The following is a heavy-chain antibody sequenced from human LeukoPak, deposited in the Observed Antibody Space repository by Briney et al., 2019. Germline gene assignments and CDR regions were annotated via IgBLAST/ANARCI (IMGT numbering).Heavy chain of an antibody. V-gene: IGHV3-23*01. D-gene: IGHD6-6*01. J-gene: IGHJ4*02. Sequence: GGSLRLSCAASGFTFSSYAMSWVRQAPGKGLEWVSAISGSGGSTYYADSVKGRFTISRDNSKNTLYLQMNSLRAEDTAVYYCARGEYSSSLHFDYWGQGTLVTVSS. CDR2: ISGSGGST. CDR1: GFTFSSYA. CDR3: ARGEYSSSLHFDY.